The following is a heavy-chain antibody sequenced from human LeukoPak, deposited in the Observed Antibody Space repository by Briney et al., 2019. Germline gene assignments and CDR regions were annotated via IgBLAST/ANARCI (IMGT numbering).Heavy chain of an antibody. D-gene: IGHD4-11*01. Sequence: SETLSLTCAVYGGSFNGYYWSWIRQPPGKGLEWIGEINHSGSTNYNPSLKSRVTISVDTSKNQFSLKLSSVTAADTAVYYCARQDLTVTNYWGQGTLVTVSS. CDR2: INHSGST. CDR3: ARQDLTVTNY. CDR1: GGSFNGYY. J-gene: IGHJ4*02. V-gene: IGHV4-34*01.